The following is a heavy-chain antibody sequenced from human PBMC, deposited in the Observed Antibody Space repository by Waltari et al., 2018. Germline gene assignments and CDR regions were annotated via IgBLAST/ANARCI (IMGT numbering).Heavy chain of an antibody. CDR2: VSSRSSYR. CDR3: AGGRIAAAGTSEFDY. D-gene: IGHD6-13*01. V-gene: IGHV3-21*01. J-gene: IGHJ4*02. CDR1: GFTFSSYS. Sequence: EVQLVESGGGLVKPGGSLRLSCAASGFTFSSYSMNWVRQAPGKGLEWVSSVSSRSSYRDHADQVKGRFTISRDKAKNSLYRQMNSLRAEDTAVYYCAGGRIAAAGTSEFDYWGQGTLVTVSS.